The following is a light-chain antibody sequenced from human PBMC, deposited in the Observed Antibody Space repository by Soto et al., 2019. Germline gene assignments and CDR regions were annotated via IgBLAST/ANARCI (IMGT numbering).Light chain of an antibody. CDR2: DAS. V-gene: IGKV3-11*01. Sequence: ERVITQSPATLSVSPGERATISCRASQSVNIYLAWYQQKPGQAPRLLIYDASNRATGIPARFSGSGSGTDFTLTISSLEPEDFAVYYCQQRSNWPITFGQGTRLEI. CDR1: QSVNIY. J-gene: IGKJ5*01. CDR3: QQRSNWPIT.